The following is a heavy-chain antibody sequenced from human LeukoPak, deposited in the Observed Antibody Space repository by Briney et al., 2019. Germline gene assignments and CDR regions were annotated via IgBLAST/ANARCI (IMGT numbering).Heavy chain of an antibody. D-gene: IGHD6-19*01. CDR3: ASGIAVAGTSPRPAFDI. V-gene: IGHV3-74*01. Sequence: PGGSLRLSCAASGFTFSSYWMHWVRQAPGKGLVWVSRINSDGSSTSYADSVKGRFTISRDNAKNTLYLQMNSLRAEDTAVYYRASGIAVAGTSPRPAFDIWGQGTMVTVSS. CDR1: GFTFSSYW. J-gene: IGHJ3*02. CDR2: INSDGSST.